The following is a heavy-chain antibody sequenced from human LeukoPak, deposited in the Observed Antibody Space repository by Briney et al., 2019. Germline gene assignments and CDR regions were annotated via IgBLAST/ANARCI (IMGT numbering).Heavy chain of an antibody. CDR2: ISTYDGNT. D-gene: IGHD1-26*01. CDR1: GYTFTTYG. Sequence: ASVKVSCKASGYTFTTYGINWVRQAPGQGLEWMGWISTYDGNTNYAQKLRGRVTMIRDISTSTVYMELRSLRSDDTAVYYCARDQPRRGPGNHDYWGQGTLVTVSS. V-gene: IGHV1-18*01. CDR3: ARDQPRRGPGNHDY. J-gene: IGHJ4*02.